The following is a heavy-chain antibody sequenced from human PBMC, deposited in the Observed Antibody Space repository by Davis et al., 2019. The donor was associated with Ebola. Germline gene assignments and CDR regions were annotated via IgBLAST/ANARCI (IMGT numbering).Heavy chain of an antibody. CDR2: IYYSWST. D-gene: IGHD4-17*01. V-gene: IGHV4-61*01. CDR3: ARETVTTIDY. Sequence: PSETLSLTCAVSGGSISSSNWSRWIRQPPGKGLEWIGYIYYSWSTNSNPSLKSPVTISVDTSKNQFSLKLSSVTAADTAVYYWARETVTTIDYWGQGTLVTVSS. CDR1: GGSISSSNW. J-gene: IGHJ4*02.